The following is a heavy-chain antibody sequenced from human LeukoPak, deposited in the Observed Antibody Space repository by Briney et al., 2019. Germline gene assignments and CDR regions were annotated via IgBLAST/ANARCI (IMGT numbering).Heavy chain of an antibody. CDR3: AKEVVVVPAAKWAFDY. CDR2: ISYDGSNK. D-gene: IGHD2-2*01. J-gene: IGHJ4*02. CDR1: GFTFSSYG. Sequence: GGSLRLSCAASGFTFSSYGMHWVRPAPGKGLEWVADISYDGSNKYYAHSVKGRFTISRDNSKNTLYLQMNSLRAEDTAVYYCAKEVVVVPAAKWAFDYWGQGTLVTVSS. V-gene: IGHV3-30*18.